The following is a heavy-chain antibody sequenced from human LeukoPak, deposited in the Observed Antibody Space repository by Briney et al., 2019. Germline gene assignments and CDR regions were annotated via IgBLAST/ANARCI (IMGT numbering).Heavy chain of an antibody. D-gene: IGHD4-23*01. Sequence: GGSLRLSCAASGFTFSSYAMNWVRRAPGKGLEWVSGISGSGGSTYYADSMKGRFTISRDNAKNSLYLQMNSLRAEDTAVYYCARDTAVSDFDYWGRGTLVTVSS. CDR1: GFTFSSYA. J-gene: IGHJ4*02. CDR3: ARDTAVSDFDY. V-gene: IGHV3-23*01. CDR2: ISGSGGST.